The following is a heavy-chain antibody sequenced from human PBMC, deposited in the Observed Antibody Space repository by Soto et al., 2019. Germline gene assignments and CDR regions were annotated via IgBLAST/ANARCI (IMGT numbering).Heavy chain of an antibody. Sequence: QVRLEESGPGLVKPSETLSLICSVSGGSVNNANYFWNWIRHHPEKGLEWIGYIYYSGSTRYNPSFKTRATLSIDTSKNQFSLRLNSVTVADTAVYFCARDADYGGSRGGMDVWGRGTTVTVSS. D-gene: IGHD4-17*01. J-gene: IGHJ6*02. CDR3: ARDADYGGSRGGMDV. CDR1: GGSVNNANYF. CDR2: IYYSGST. V-gene: IGHV4-31*03.